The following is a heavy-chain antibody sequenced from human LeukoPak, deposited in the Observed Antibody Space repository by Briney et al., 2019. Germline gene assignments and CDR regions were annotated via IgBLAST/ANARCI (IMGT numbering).Heavy chain of an antibody. J-gene: IGHJ5*01. CDR1: GGSISSSSYY. CDR2: IYYSGST. Sequence: SETLSLTCTVSGGSISSSSYYWGWIRQPPGKGLEWIGSIYYSGSTYYNPSLKSRATISVDTSKNQFSLKLSSVTAADTAVYYCARYYCGGDCYLFDPWGQGTLVTVSS. D-gene: IGHD2-21*02. CDR3: ARYYCGGDCYLFDP. V-gene: IGHV4-39*07.